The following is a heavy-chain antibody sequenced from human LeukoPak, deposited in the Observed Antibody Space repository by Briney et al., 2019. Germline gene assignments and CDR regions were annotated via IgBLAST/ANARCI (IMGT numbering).Heavy chain of an antibody. J-gene: IGHJ3*02. CDR1: GFTFSSYG. Sequence: GGSLRLSCAASGFTFSSYGMHWVRQAPGKGLEWVAFIRYDGSNKYYADSVKGRFTISRDNAKNSLYLQMNSLRAEDTAVYYCARDELRSGDAFDIWGQGTMVTVSS. CDR3: ARDELRSGDAFDI. D-gene: IGHD3-10*02. V-gene: IGHV3-30*02. CDR2: IRYDGSNK.